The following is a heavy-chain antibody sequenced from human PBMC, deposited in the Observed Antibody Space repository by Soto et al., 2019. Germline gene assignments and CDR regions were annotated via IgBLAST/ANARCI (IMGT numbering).Heavy chain of an antibody. D-gene: IGHD2-21*02. J-gene: IGHJ4*02. CDR1: GYTFTIYA. V-gene: IGHV1-3*01. CDR3: ARDLDCGGDCYTDIDY. CDR2: INAGNGNT. Sequence: QVQLVQSGAEVKKPGASVKVSCKASGYTFTIYAMHWVRQAPGQRLEWMGWINAGNGNTKYSQKFQGRVTITRDTSASTAYMELSSLRSEDTAVYYCARDLDCGGDCYTDIDYWGQGTLVTVSS.